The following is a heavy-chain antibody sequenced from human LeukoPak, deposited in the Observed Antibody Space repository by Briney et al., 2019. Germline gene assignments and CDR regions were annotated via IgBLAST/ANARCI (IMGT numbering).Heavy chain of an antibody. V-gene: IGHV1-46*01. CDR2: INPSSGWT. J-gene: IGHJ5*02. CDR3: ARDQFSPVAGTWFDP. CDR1: GYTFTSYS. Sequence: ASVKVSCKASGYTFTSYSIHWVRQAPGQGLEWMGIINPSSGWTNYAQKFQGRVTMTRDTSTSTVYMELSSLRSEDTAVYYCARDQFSPVAGTWFDPWGQGTLVTVSS. D-gene: IGHD6-19*01.